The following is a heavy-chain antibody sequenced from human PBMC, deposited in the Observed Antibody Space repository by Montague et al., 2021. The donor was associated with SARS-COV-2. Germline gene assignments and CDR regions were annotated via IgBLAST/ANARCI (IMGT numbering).Heavy chain of an antibody. V-gene: IGHV4-4*07. D-gene: IGHD6-13*01. CDR1: GDSISYFY. CDR3: AREVVAAPGPFDY. CDR2: VSASGST. Sequence: SETLSLTCTVSGDSISYFYWSWIRQPPGKGLEWIGRVSASGSTNYNPSLNSRVTMSVDTSKKQFSLRLSSVTAADTAVYYCAREVVAAPGPFDYWGQGTVVTVSS. J-gene: IGHJ4*02.